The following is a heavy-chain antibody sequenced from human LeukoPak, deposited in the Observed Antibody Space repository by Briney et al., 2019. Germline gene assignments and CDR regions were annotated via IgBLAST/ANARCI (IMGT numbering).Heavy chain of an antibody. D-gene: IGHD5-18*01. V-gene: IGHV3-23*01. J-gene: IGHJ4*02. CDR1: GFTFSSYA. Sequence: GGSLRLSCAASGFTFSSYAMSWVRQAPGKGLEWVSAISGSGGSTYYADSVKGRLTISRDNSKNTLYLQMNSLRAEDTAVYYCAKRGDSYGNFDYWGQGTLVTVSS. CDR2: ISGSGGST. CDR3: AKRGDSYGNFDY.